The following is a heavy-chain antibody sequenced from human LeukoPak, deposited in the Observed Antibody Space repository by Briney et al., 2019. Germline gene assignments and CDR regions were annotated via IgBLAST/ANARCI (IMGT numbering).Heavy chain of an antibody. CDR2: IYYSGST. CDR1: GGSISSYY. D-gene: IGHD6-13*01. Sequence: SETLSLTCTVSGGSISSYYWSWIRQPPGKGLEWIGYIYYSGSTNYNPSLKSRVTISVDTSKNQFSLKLSSVTAADTAVYYCARDIQGIAAAGRYNWFDPWGQGTLVTVSS. CDR3: ARDIQGIAAAGRYNWFDP. V-gene: IGHV4-59*01. J-gene: IGHJ5*02.